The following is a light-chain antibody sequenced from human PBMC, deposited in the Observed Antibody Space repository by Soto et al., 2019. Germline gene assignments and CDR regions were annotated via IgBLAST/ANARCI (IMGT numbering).Light chain of an antibody. CDR1: QGISTY. Sequence: DIQMTQSPSSLSASVGDRVTISCRASQGISTYLAWYQQKPGKAPRLLIYAASSLPSGVSFRFTGSGSGTDFTLTISSLQPEDVVYYYYQNYNWPPFTFGGGTKVDLK. CDR3: QNYNWPPFT. V-gene: IGKV1-27*01. J-gene: IGKJ4*01. CDR2: AAS.